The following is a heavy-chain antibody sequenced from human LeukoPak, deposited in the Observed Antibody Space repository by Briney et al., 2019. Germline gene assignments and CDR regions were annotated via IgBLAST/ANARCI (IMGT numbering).Heavy chain of an antibody. CDR1: GFTFSGSA. J-gene: IGHJ4*02. CDR3: TRLKSPVGGKSGYDYFDY. V-gene: IGHV3-73*01. Sequence: GGSLRLSCAASGFTFSGSAMHWVRQASGKGLEWVGRIRSKANSYATAYAASVKGRFTISRDDSKNTAYLQMNSLKTEDTAVYYCTRLKSPVGGKSGYDYFDYWGQGTLVTVSS. CDR2: IRSKANSYAT. D-gene: IGHD5-12*01.